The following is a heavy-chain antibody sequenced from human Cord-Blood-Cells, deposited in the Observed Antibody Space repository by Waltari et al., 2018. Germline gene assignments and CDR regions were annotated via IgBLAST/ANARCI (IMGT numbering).Heavy chain of an antibody. Sequence: QVQLVQSGAEVKKPGSSAKVSCKAPGGTFRSYVIRWVRQAPGQGLEWLGGIIPIFGTANYAQKFQGRVTITADESTSTAYMELSSLRSEDTAVYYCARDRNDSSGYYYDAFDIWGQGTMVTVSS. J-gene: IGHJ3*02. V-gene: IGHV1-69*01. CDR3: ARDRNDSSGYYYDAFDI. CDR1: GGTFRSYV. D-gene: IGHD3-22*01. CDR2: IIPIFGTA.